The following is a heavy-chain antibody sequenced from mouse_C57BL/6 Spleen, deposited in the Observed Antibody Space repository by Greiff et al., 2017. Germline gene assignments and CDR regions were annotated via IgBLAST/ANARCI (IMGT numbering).Heavy chain of an antibody. CDR2: IDPSDSET. J-gene: IGHJ3*01. D-gene: IGHD2-12*01. CDR3: ARSYGGFAY. V-gene: IGHV1-52*01. CDR1: GYTFTSYW. Sequence: QVQLKQSGAELVRPGSSVKLSCKASGYTFTSYWMHWVKQRPIQGLEWIGTIDPSDSETHYNQKFKDKATLTVDKSSSTAYMQLSSLTSEDSAVYYCARSYGGFAYWGQGTLVTVSA.